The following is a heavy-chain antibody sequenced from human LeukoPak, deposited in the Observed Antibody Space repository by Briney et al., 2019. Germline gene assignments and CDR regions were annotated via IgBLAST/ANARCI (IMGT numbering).Heavy chain of an antibody. J-gene: IGHJ6*02. Sequence: PGGSLRLSCAASGFTFSSYSMNWVRQAPGKGLEWVSYISSSSSTIYYADSVKGRFTISRDNAKNSLCLQMNSLRDEDTAVYYCGMATVSPDYYYYYGMDVWGQGTTVTVSS. D-gene: IGHD2-21*02. CDR2: ISSSSSTI. V-gene: IGHV3-48*02. CDR3: GMATVSPDYYYYYGMDV. CDR1: GFTFSSYS.